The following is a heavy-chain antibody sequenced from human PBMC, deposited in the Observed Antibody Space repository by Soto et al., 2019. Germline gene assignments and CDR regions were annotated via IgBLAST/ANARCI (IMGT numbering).Heavy chain of an antibody. CDR1: GFTFSSYA. CDR3: ANLRRGYSYGKEP. J-gene: IGHJ5*02. V-gene: IGHV3-30-3*01. Sequence: GSLRLSCAASGFTFSSYAMHWVRQAPGKGLEWVAVISYDGSNKYYADSVKGRFTISRDNSKTLYLQMNSLRAEDTAVYYCANLRRGYSYGKEPWGQGTLVTVSS. CDR2: ISYDGSNK. D-gene: IGHD5-18*01.